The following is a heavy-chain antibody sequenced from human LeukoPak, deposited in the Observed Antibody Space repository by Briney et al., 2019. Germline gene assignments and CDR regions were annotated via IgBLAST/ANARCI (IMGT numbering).Heavy chain of an antibody. D-gene: IGHD3-22*01. CDR3: ARRGVSGMIPLFDY. J-gene: IGHJ4*02. Sequence: ASVKVSCKASGYTFTSYGISWVRQAPGQGLEWMGWISAYNGNTNYAQKFQGRVTMTRDMSTSTVYMELSSLRSEDTAVYYCARRGVSGMIPLFDYWGQGTLVTVSS. CDR2: ISAYNGNT. V-gene: IGHV1-18*01. CDR1: GYTFTSYG.